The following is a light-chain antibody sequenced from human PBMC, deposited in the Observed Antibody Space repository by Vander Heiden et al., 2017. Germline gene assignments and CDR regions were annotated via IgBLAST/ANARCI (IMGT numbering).Light chain of an antibody. CDR3: SSYGGSNNYV. CDR2: EVT. CDR1: SRDVGGSSY. J-gene: IGLJ1*01. Sequence: QPALTQPPPASWSPGQPAPVSCPATSRDVGGSSYVSWYQQHPGKAPKLLIHEVTKRPSGVPDRFSGSKSGDTASLIVAGLQAEDEADYYCSSYGGSNNYVFGSGTKVTVL. V-gene: IGLV2-8*01.